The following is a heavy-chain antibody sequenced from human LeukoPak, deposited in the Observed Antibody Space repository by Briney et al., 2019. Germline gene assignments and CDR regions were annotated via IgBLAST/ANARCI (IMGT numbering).Heavy chain of an antibody. J-gene: IGHJ4*02. V-gene: IGHV3-66*01. CDR2: ISSAGTT. D-gene: IGHD6-13*01. Sequence: GGSLRLSCAASGFTVSSSYMSWVRQAPGKGLEWVSIISSAGTTYYADSVKGRFTISRDNSKNTVYLQVNSLRDEDTAVYYCARDLEAANTYYFDHWGQGTMVTVSS. CDR1: GFTVSSSY. CDR3: ARDLEAANTYYFDH.